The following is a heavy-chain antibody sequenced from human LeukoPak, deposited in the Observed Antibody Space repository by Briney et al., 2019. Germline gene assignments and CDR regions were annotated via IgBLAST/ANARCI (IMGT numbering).Heavy chain of an antibody. CDR2: IYYSGST. V-gene: IGHV4-59*12. CDR1: GGSINSYY. CDR3: ARDAGAAAAFYYFDF. Sequence: PSETLSLTCTVSGGSINSYYWTWIRQPPGKGLEWIGYIYYSGSTNYNPSLKSRVTISLDSSKNHFSLSLSSVTAADTAVYYCARDAGAAAAFYYFDFWGQGTLVTVSS. D-gene: IGHD6-13*01. J-gene: IGHJ4*02.